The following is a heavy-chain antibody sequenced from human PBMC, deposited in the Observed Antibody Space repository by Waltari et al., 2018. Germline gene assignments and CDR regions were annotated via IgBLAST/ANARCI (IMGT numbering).Heavy chain of an antibody. CDR2: IYHSGST. CDR1: GYSISSGYY. CDR3: ARAPVGYPIDY. Sequence: QVQLQESGPGLVKPSETLSLTCAVSGYSISSGYYWGWIRQPPGKGLEWIGSIYHSGSTYDNPSLKSRVTISVDTSKNQFSRKLSSVTAADTAVYYCARAPVGYPIDYWGQGTLVTVSS. J-gene: IGHJ4*02. V-gene: IGHV4-38-2*01. D-gene: IGHD1-26*01.